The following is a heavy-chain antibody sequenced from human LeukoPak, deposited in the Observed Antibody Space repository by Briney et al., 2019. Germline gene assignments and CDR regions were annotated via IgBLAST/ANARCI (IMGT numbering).Heavy chain of an antibody. Sequence: SETLSLTCAVYGGSFSGYYWSWIRQPPGKGLEWIGEVNHDGSTNYNPSLKSRVIISVDTSKNQFSLKLTSVTAADTAVYYCARKNVGSLQTLDYWDQGTLITVSS. CDR3: ARKNVGSLQTLDY. CDR1: GGSFSGYY. J-gene: IGHJ4*02. V-gene: IGHV4-34*01. CDR2: VNHDGST. D-gene: IGHD1-1*01.